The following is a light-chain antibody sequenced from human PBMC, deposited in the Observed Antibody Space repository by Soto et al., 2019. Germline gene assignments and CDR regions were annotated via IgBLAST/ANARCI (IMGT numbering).Light chain of an antibody. V-gene: IGKV3-11*01. Sequence: IVLKHSPATVSLYKRERATLSCRASQSLSKSLVWYQQKPGQAPRLLIDGASNRATGIPARFSGSGSGTDFTLTISRLEPEDFAVYYCRHYRSAPFTFGPGTKVDIK. CDR3: RHYRSAPFT. J-gene: IGKJ3*01. CDR1: QSLSKS. CDR2: GAS.